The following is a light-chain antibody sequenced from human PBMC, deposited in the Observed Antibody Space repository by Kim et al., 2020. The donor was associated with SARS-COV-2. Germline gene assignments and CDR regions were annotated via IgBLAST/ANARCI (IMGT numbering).Light chain of an antibody. Sequence: SASVGDRVTITCRASQSISSWLAWYQQKPGKAPKLLIYKESSLESGVPSRFSGSGSGTEFTLTISSLQPDDFATYYCQQYNSYLYTFGQGTKLEI. CDR3: QQYNSYLYT. CDR2: KES. J-gene: IGKJ2*01. V-gene: IGKV1-5*03. CDR1: QSISSW.